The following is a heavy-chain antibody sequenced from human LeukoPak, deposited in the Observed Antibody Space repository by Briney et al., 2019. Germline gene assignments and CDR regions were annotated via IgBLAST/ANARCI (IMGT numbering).Heavy chain of an antibody. CDR1: GGSISSSSYY. CDR2: IYYSGST. J-gene: IGHJ6*03. CDR3: ARRPSPPAYYYDSSGYYPGGSYYYYYMDV. V-gene: IGHV4-39*01. Sequence: SETLSLTCTVSGGSISSSSYYWGWIRQPPGKGLEWIGSIYYSGSTYYNPSLKSRVTISVDTSKNQFSLKLSSVTAADTAVYYCARRPSPPAYYYDSSGYYPGGSYYYYYMDVWGKGTTVTISS. D-gene: IGHD3-22*01.